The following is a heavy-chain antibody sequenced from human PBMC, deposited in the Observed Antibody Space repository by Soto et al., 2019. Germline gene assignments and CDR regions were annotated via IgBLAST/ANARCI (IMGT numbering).Heavy chain of an antibody. D-gene: IGHD2-2*01. V-gene: IGHV1-18*01. CDR1: GYTFTSYG. CDR3: ASGSSTSSLPYYYYYGMDV. CDR2: ISAYNGNT. Sequence: ASVKVSCKASGYTFTSYGISWVRQAPGQGLEWMGWISAYNGNTNYVQKLQGRVTMTTDTSTSTAYMELRSLRSDDTAVYYCASGSSTSSLPYYYYYGMDVWGQGTTVTVSS. J-gene: IGHJ6*02.